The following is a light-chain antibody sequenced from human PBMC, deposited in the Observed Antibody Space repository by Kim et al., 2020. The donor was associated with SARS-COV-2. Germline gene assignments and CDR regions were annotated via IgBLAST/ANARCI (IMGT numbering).Light chain of an antibody. V-gene: IGLV2-14*04. J-gene: IGLJ2*01. Sequence: AITISGTGTSRDVGGYNYVSWYQQHPGKAPKLMIYDVSKRPSGVSNRFSGSKSGNTASLTISGLQAEDEADYYCSSYTSSSTFVVFGGGTQLTVL. CDR2: DVS. CDR1: SRDVGGYNY. CDR3: SSYTSSSTFVV.